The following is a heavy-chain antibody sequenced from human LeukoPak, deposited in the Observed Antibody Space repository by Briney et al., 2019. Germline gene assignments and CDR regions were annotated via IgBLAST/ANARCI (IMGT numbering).Heavy chain of an antibody. V-gene: IGHV4-59*01. CDR3: ARGAEDSSGYSEYYFDY. Sequence: SETLSLTCTVSGGSISSYYWSWIRQPPGKGLEWIGYIYYSGSTNYNPSLKSRVTISVDTSKNQFSLKLSSETAADTAVYYCARGAEDSSGYSEYYFDYWGQGTLVTVSS. J-gene: IGHJ4*02. D-gene: IGHD3-22*01. CDR2: IYYSGST. CDR1: GGSISSYY.